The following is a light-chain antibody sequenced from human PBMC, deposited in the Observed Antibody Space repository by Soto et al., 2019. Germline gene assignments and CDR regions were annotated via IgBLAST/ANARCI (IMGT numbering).Light chain of an antibody. CDR3: QQYGHSPRT. V-gene: IGKV3-20*01. CDR2: GAS. J-gene: IGKJ1*01. CDR1: QSVASTY. Sequence: EIVLTQSPGTLSLSPGEGATLSCRASQSVASTYLAWYQQKPGQAPRLVVYGASSRATGIPDRFSGSGSGTDFTLTISRLEPEDFAVYYCQQYGHSPRTFGQGTKVEI.